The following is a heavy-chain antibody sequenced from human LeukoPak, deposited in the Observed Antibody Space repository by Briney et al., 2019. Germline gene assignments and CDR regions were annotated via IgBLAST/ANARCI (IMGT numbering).Heavy chain of an antibody. CDR1: GGSLSSYH. V-gene: IGHV4-59*08. CDR3: ARHAPGPYYFDS. CDR2: LYNSGST. Sequence: SETLSLTCTVSGGSLSSYHWSWIRQPPGKGLEWIGYLYNSGSTKYNPSLKSQVTISVDTSKNQFSLKLSSVTAADTAVYYCARHAPGPYYFDSWGQGTLVTVSS. J-gene: IGHJ4*02.